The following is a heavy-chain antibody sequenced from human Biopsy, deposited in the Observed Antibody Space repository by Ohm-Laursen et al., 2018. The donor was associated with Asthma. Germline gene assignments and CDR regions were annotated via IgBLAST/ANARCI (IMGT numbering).Heavy chain of an antibody. Sequence: SLRLSCSASGRHFGSYNMHWARRAPGKGLEWVAVITFDGSTQHYGDSVKGRFTISRDNSKNMLFLQMNSLRAEDTAVYYCLRDMLGYYFDIWGQGTQVTVSS. CDR3: LRDMLGYYFDI. V-gene: IGHV3-30-3*01. CDR2: ITFDGSTQ. D-gene: IGHD2-8*01. J-gene: IGHJ4*02. CDR1: GRHFGSYN.